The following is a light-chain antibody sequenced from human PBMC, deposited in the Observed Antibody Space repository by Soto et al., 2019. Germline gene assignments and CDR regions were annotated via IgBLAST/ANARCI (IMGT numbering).Light chain of an antibody. CDR2: GAS. CDR1: QVVVTAY. CDR3: LQFRGSPT. V-gene: IGKV3-20*01. Sequence: EIVLTQSPGTLSVSPGERATLSCRASQVVVTAYIHWYQHKTGQAPRLLISGASTRASGIPDRFSGSGVGTDSAPAATRLEPGDCTVYYGLQFRGSPTFGPGSRVHI. J-gene: IGKJ3*01.